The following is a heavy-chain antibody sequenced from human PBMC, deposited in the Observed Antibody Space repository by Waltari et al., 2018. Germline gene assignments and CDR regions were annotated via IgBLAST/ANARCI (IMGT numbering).Heavy chain of an antibody. Sequence: QLQLQESGPGLVQPSETLSLTCTVSGGSISSSSYYWGWIRQPPGKGLEWIGSIYYSGSTYYNPSLKSRVTISVDTSKNQFSLKLSSVTAADTAVYYCARQPGGQELDYWGQGTLVTVSS. D-gene: IGHD3-16*01. J-gene: IGHJ4*02. CDR1: GGSISSSSYY. CDR3: ARQPGGQELDY. CDR2: IYYSGST. V-gene: IGHV4-39*01.